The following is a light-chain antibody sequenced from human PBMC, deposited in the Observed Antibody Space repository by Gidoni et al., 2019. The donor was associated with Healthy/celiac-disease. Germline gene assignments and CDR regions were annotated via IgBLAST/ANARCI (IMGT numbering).Light chain of an antibody. CDR1: QSVSSN. J-gene: IGKJ4*01. CDR3: QQYNNWPPLT. Sequence: IVMPQSPATLSVSPGERATLSCRASQSVSSNLAWYQQKPGQAPRLLIYGASTRATGIPARLSGSGSGTEFTLTISSLQSEDFAVYYCQQYNNWPPLTFGGGTKVEIK. CDR2: GAS. V-gene: IGKV3-15*01.